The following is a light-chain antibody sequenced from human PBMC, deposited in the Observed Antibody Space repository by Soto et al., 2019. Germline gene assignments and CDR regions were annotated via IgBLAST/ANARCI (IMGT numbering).Light chain of an antibody. CDR2: DAS. V-gene: IGKV1-33*01. J-gene: IGKJ1*01. CDR1: QNINNY. CDR3: QQYYSIPWT. Sequence: DIQMTQSPSSLSASVGDRVTITCQASQNINNYLNWYQQKPGRAPKLPIYDASNLEAGVPSRFRGSGSGTDFTLTINSLQAEDVAVYYCQQYYSIPWTFGQGTKVDIK.